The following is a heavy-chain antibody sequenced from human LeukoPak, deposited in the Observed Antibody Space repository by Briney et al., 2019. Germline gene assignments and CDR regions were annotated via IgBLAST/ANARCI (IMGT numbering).Heavy chain of an antibody. D-gene: IGHD5-12*01. CDR2: IIPILDIA. Sequence: SVKVSCKASGGTFSSYAISWVRQAPGQGLEWMGRIIPILDIANYAQKFQGRVTITADKSSSTAYTELSSLGSEDTAVYFCASGFVDIVATIYYFYGMDVWGQGTTVTVSS. J-gene: IGHJ6*02. V-gene: IGHV1-69*04. CDR3: ASGFVDIVATIYYFYGMDV. CDR1: GGTFSSYA.